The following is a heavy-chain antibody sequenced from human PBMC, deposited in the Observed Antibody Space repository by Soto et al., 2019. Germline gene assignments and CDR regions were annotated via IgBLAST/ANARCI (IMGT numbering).Heavy chain of an antibody. CDR3: ARDLGGAGSY. V-gene: IGHV3-74*01. D-gene: IGHD1-26*01. CDR1: GFTFSNYW. Sequence: AQLVESGGGLVQPGGSLRLSCAASGFTFSNYWMHWVRQVPGQGPVWVSRLNRDGSRTDYADSVRRRFTIFRDNARNTLYLQMNSLRAEDTAMYYCARDLGGAGSYWGQGTLVTVSS. J-gene: IGHJ4*02. CDR2: LNRDGSRT.